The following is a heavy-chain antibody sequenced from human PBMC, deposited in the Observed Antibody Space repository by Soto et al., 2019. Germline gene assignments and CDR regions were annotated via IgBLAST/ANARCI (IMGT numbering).Heavy chain of an antibody. CDR1: GFTFSSYS. D-gene: IGHD2-2*01. J-gene: IGHJ6*02. Sequence: PGESLKISCAASGFTFSSYSMNWIRQAPGKGLEWVSSISSSSSYIYYADSVKGRFTISRDNAKNSLYLQMNSLRAEDTAVYYCARDGRGYCSSTSCYHYYGMDVWGQGTTVTVSS. V-gene: IGHV3-21*01. CDR2: ISSSSSYI. CDR3: ARDGRGYCSSTSCYHYYGMDV.